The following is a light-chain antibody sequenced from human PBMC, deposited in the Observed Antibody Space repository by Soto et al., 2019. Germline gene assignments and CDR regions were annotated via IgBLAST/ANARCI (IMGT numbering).Light chain of an antibody. J-gene: IGKJ1*01. Sequence: EIVLTQSPGTLSLSPGERATLYCRASQSVPSNFLAWYQQRPGQAPTLLIYDVSRRAAGIPDRFSGSGSGTYFTLTISRLEPEDFAVYYCQQYDSSWTFGQGTKVEIK. CDR3: QQYDSSWT. V-gene: IGKV3-20*01. CDR1: QSVPSNF. CDR2: DVS.